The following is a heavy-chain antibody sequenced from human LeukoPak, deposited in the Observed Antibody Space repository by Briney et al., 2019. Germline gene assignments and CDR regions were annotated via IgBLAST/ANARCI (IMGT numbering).Heavy chain of an antibody. CDR1: GFTFSSYG. CDR2: ISGSGGST. V-gene: IGHV3-23*01. CDR3: AKRMGYYYGSGSYPDY. D-gene: IGHD3-10*01. J-gene: IGHJ4*02. Sequence: GGSLRLSCAASGFTFSSYGMSWVRQAPGKGLEWVSAISGSGGSTYYADSVKGRFTISRENSKNTLYLQMNSLRAEDTAVYYCAKRMGYYYGSGSYPDYWGQGTLVTVSS.